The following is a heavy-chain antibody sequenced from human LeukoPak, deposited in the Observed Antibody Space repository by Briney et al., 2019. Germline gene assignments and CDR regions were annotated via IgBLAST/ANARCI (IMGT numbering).Heavy chain of an antibody. V-gene: IGHV3-30*18. CDR2: ISYDGSNK. D-gene: IGHD2-15*01. J-gene: IGHJ4*02. CDR3: AKDIVVVVAATLIDY. CDR1: GFTFSSYG. Sequence: GGSLRLSCAASGFTFSSYGMHWVRQAPGKGLEWVAVISYDGSNKYYADSVKGRFTISRDNSKNTLYLQMNSLRAEDTAVYYCAKDIVVVVAATLIDYWGQGTLVTVSS.